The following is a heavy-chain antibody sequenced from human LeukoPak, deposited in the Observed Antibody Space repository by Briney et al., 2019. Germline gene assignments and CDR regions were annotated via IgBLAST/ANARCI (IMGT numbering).Heavy chain of an antibody. CDR1: GDSVSSSSIA. V-gene: IGHV6-1*01. Sequence: SQTLSLTCAISGDSVSSSSIAWNWIRLSPSRGLEWLGRTYYKSKWYNDYAVSVKSRININPDTSKNQFFLQLNSVTPEDTAVYYCARYNWNDGARYFDYWGQGILVTVSS. CDR2: TYYKSKWYN. D-gene: IGHD1-20*01. J-gene: IGHJ4*02. CDR3: ARYNWNDGARYFDY.